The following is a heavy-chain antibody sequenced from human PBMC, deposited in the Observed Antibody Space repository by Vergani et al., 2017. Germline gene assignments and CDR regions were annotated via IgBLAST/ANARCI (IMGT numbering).Heavy chain of an antibody. CDR3: AKLPASIAAAGASQVF. Sequence: QVTLKESGPALVKPTQTLTLTCTFSGFSLSTSGMRVSWIRQPPGKALEWLARIDWDDDKFYSTSLKTRLTISKDTSKNQVVLTMTNMDPVDTATYYCAKLPASIAAAGASQVFWGQGTLVTVSS. CDR1: GFSLSTSGMR. D-gene: IGHD6-13*01. V-gene: IGHV2-70*04. J-gene: IGHJ4*02. CDR2: IDWDDDK.